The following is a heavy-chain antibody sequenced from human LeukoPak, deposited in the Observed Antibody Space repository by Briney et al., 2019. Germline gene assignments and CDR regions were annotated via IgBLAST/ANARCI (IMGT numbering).Heavy chain of an antibody. CDR2: ISSSSSTI. Sequence: GGSLRLSCAASGFTFSNAYMNWVRQAPGKGLEWVSYISSSSSTIYYADSVKGRFTISRDNAKNSLYLQMNSLRAEDTAVYYCARDIYYWFDPWGQGTLVTVSS. D-gene: IGHD1-26*01. J-gene: IGHJ5*02. V-gene: IGHV3-48*01. CDR1: GFTFSNAY. CDR3: ARDIYYWFDP.